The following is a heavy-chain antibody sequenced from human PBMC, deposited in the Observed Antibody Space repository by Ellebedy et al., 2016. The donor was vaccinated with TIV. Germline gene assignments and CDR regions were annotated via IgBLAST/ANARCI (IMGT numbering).Heavy chain of an antibody. CDR3: ARMSYGDFGGDLDQ. CDR1: AFSLTTSGMC. Sequence: SGPTLVKPTQTLTLTCTFPAFSLTTSGMCVTWIRQPPGKALEWLALIRWDDTKYYTTFLRTSLTISKDTSKNQVVLTMTNMDPVDTATYYCARMSYGDFGGDLDQWGQGTLVTVSS. CDR2: IRWDDTK. D-gene: IGHD4-17*01. V-gene: IGHV2-70*01. J-gene: IGHJ4*02.